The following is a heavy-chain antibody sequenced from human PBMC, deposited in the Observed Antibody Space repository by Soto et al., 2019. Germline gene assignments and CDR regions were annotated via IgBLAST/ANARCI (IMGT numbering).Heavy chain of an antibody. CDR1: VDTVSSNSAT. D-gene: IGHD3-16*01. CDR3: ARDQGGLDY. Sequence: SQTLSLTCAISVDTVSSNSATWNCIRQSPSRGLEWRVSTYYRSKWYNDYALSVKSRIAINPDPSKIQFSLQLSSVTPEDTAVYYCARDQGGLDYWGLGSLVTVSS. V-gene: IGHV6-1*01. J-gene: IGHJ4*02. CDR2: TYYRSKWYN.